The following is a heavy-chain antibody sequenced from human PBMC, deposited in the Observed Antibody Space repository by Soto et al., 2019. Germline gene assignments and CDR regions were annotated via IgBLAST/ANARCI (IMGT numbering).Heavy chain of an antibody. CDR3: ARIRHYYDSSGYYFKAYAFDI. V-gene: IGHV3-30-3*01. Sequence: AGGSLRLSCAASGFTFSSYAMHWFRQAPGKGLEWVAVISYDGSNKYYADSVKGRFTISRDNSKNTLYLQMNSLRAEDTAVYYCARIRHYYDSSGYYFKAYAFDIWGQGTMVTVSS. D-gene: IGHD3-22*01. J-gene: IGHJ3*02. CDR2: ISYDGSNK. CDR1: GFTFSSYA.